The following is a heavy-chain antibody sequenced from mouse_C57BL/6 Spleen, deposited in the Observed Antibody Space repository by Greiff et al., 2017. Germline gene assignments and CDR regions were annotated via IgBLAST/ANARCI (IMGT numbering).Heavy chain of an antibody. Sequence: QVQLKESGPGLVAPSQSLSITCTVSGFSLTSYGVHWVRQPPGKGLEWLVVIWSDGSTTYNSSLKSRLSISKDNSKSQVFLKMNSLQTDDTAMYYCARGGHDYYAMDYWGQGTSVTVSS. CDR3: ARGGHDYYAMDY. D-gene: IGHD2-2*01. CDR2: IWSDGST. J-gene: IGHJ4*01. V-gene: IGHV2-6*03. CDR1: GFSLTSYG.